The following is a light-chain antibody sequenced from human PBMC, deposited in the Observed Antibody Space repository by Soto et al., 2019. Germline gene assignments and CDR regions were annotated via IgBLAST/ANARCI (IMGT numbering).Light chain of an antibody. Sequence: QAVVTQPPSVSGAPGQRVTISCTGSSSNLGANYDVHWYQQLPGTAPKLLIYANINRASGVPDRFSGSKSGTSASLAITGLQAEDEADYYCQSYDNRLSVYVVFGGGTKLTVL. V-gene: IGLV1-40*01. CDR1: SSNLGANYD. CDR2: ANI. CDR3: QSYDNRLSVYVV. J-gene: IGLJ2*01.